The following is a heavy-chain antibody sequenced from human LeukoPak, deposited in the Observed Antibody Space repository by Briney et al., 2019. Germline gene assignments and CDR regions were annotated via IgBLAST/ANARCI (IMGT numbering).Heavy chain of an antibody. CDR2: TNPSGGST. J-gene: IGHJ4*02. Sequence: GASVKVSCKASGYTFTSYYMHWVRQAPGQGLEWMGITNPSGGSTSYAQKFQGRVTMTRDTSTSTVYMELSSLRSEDTAVYYCARAGRPIPATAAYFDYWGQGTLVTVSS. CDR3: ARAGRPIPATAAYFDY. CDR1: GYTFTSYY. D-gene: IGHD2-2*01. V-gene: IGHV1-46*01.